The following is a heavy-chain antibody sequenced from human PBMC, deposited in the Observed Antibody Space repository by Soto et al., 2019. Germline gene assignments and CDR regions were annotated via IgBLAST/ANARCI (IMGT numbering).Heavy chain of an antibody. CDR3: TRDIGGRGAL. CDR2: TNQHGTII. Sequence: VGSLRLSCEASGFTFSSYWFHWVRQVPGKGLVWVSRTNQHGTIIDHADFVKGRFTISRDNAKNTLYLEMDSLRVEDTAVYYCTRDIGGRGALWGPGTLVTVSS. CDR1: GFTFSSYW. V-gene: IGHV3-74*01. J-gene: IGHJ4*02. D-gene: IGHD3-16*01.